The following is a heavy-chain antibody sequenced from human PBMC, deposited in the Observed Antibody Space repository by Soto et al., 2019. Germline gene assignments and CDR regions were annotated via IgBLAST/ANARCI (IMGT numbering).Heavy chain of an antibody. CDR1: GFTFSSCD. CDR3: AKPGSGWYNWFDP. Sequence: PGGSLRLSCAASGFTFSSCDMSWVRQAPGKGLEWVSAISGSGGSTYYADSVKGRFTISRDNSKNTLYLQMNSLRAEDTAVYYCAKPGSGWYNWFDPWGQGTLVTVSS. V-gene: IGHV3-23*01. CDR2: ISGSGGST. D-gene: IGHD6-19*01. J-gene: IGHJ5*02.